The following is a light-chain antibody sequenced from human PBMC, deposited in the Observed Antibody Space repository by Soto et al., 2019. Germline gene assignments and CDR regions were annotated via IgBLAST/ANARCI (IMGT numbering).Light chain of an antibody. CDR1: QDISHY. CDR2: DTS. J-gene: IGKJ3*01. V-gene: IGKV1-33*01. CDR3: QQYDDLPFT. Sequence: DIQMTQSPSSLSASVGDRVTITCQASQDISHYLNWYQQKPGKAPELLIYDTSNLETGVPSRFSGSGSGTDFTFTISSLKPEDLATYYCQQYDDLPFTFGPGTKVDFK.